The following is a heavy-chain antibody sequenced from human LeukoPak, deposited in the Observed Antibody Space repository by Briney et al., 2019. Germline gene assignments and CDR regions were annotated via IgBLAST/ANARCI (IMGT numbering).Heavy chain of an antibody. V-gene: IGHV4-38-2*01. CDR2: IYHSGST. CDR1: GYSISSGYY. D-gene: IGHD3-22*01. J-gene: IGHJ4*02. CDR3: ARMTYYYDSSGYHFDY. Sequence: SETLSLTCAVSGYSISSGYYWGWIRQPPGKGLEWIGSIYHSGSTYYNPSLKSRVTISVDTSKNQFSLKLSSVTAADTAVYYCARMTYYYDSSGYHFDYWGQGTLVTVSS.